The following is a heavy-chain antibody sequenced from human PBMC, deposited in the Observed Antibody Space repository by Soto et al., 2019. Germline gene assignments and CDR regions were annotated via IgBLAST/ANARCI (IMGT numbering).Heavy chain of an antibody. CDR2: ISWNSGSI. Sequence: EVQLVESGGGLVQPGRSLRLSCAASGFTFDDYAMHWVRQAPGKGLEWVSGISWNSGSIGYADSVKGRFTISRDNAKNSLYLQMNSLRAEETALYYCAKAPRGYYYYYYMDVWGKGTTVTVSS. D-gene: IGHD3-10*01. CDR1: GFTFDDYA. CDR3: AKAPRGYYYYYYMDV. V-gene: IGHV3-9*01. J-gene: IGHJ6*03.